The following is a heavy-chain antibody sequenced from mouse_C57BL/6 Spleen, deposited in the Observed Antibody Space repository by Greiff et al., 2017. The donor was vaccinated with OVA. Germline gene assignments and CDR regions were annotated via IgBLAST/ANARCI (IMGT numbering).Heavy chain of an antibody. Sequence: VQVVEPGAELVKPGASVKLSCKASGYTFTEYTIHWVKQRSGQGLEWIGWLYPGSGSIKYNEKFKDKATLTADKSSSTAYMELSSLTSEDSAVYFCARHEDRDFYAMDYWGQGTSVTVSS. J-gene: IGHJ4*01. D-gene: IGHD3-1*01. V-gene: IGHV1-62-2*01. CDR1: GYTFTEYT. CDR2: LYPGSGSI. CDR3: ARHEDRDFYAMDY.